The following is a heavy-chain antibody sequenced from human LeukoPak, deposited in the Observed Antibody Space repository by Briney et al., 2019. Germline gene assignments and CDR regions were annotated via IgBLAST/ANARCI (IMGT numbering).Heavy chain of an antibody. Sequence: PSETLSLTCTVSGGSISSGHYYWSWIRQPAGKGLEWIGRVYTSGSTNYNPSLKSRVTISADTSKNQFSLKLNSVTAADTAVYYCAGTRHHYHYDSSGYYGNAFDIWGQGTMVTVSS. J-gene: IGHJ3*02. D-gene: IGHD3-22*01. CDR1: GGSISSGHYY. V-gene: IGHV4-61*02. CDR3: AGTRHHYHYDSSGYYGNAFDI. CDR2: VYTSGST.